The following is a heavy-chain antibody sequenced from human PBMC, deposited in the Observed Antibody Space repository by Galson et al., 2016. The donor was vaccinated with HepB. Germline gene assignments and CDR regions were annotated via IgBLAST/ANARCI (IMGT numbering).Heavy chain of an antibody. D-gene: IGHD6-19*01. CDR3: ARWASVGSGDAFDI. Sequence: SVKVSCKASGYTFTFNYIHWVRQAPGQGLEWMGIINPSGGDMNYAQKFQGRVTMTRDTSTSTVYMELSGLRSEDTAVYYCARWASVGSGDAFDIWGQGTMVTVSS. CDR2: INPSGGDM. V-gene: IGHV1-46*01. J-gene: IGHJ3*02. CDR1: GYTFTFNY.